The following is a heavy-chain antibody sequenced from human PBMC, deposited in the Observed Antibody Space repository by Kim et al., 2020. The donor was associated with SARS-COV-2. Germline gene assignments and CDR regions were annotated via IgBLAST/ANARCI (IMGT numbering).Heavy chain of an antibody. CDR2: IWYDGSNK. J-gene: IGHJ6*02. D-gene: IGHD6-13*01. CDR3: AKDRSSSWTLYYYYGMDV. V-gene: IGHV3-33*06. CDR1: GFTFRSFA. Sequence: GGSLRLSCAASGFTFRSFAMHWVRQAPGKGLEWVAVIWYDGSNKYYADSVKGRFTISRDNSKNTLDLQMNSLRAEDTAVYYCAKDRSSSWTLYYYYGMDVWGQGTTVTVSS.